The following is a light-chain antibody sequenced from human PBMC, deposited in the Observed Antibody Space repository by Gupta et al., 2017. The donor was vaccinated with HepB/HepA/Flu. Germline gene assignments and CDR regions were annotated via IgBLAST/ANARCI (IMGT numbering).Light chain of an antibody. CDR3: VLYVGSYLWV. Sequence: TVVLLEPSFSVSPGGTVTLPCVFSSGSVSTTNYPCWYQQTPGPAPRTLIYNTNPRSSVFPDRFPSPILGNKADLTIAGAHADDEADYYCVLYVGSYLWVLGGGTELTVL. CDR1: SGSVSTTNY. CDR2: NTN. V-gene: IGLV8-61*01. J-gene: IGLJ3*02.